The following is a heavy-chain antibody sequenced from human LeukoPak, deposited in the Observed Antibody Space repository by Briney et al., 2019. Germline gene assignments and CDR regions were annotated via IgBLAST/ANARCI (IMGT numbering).Heavy chain of an antibody. Sequence: PGGSLRLSCAASGFTFSSYGMYWVRQPPGKGLEWIGNIYFSGTTYYSPSLKSRVTLSIDTSKNQFSLRLNSVTAADTAVYYCARGGGSYRIHDYWGQGTLVTVSS. CDR1: GFTFSSYG. J-gene: IGHJ4*02. D-gene: IGHD3-16*02. V-gene: IGHV4-34*01. CDR2: IYFSGTT. CDR3: ARGGGSYRIHDY.